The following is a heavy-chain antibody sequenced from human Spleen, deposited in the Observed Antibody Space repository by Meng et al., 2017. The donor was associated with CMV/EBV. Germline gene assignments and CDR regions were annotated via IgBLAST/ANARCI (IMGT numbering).Heavy chain of an antibody. V-gene: IGHV3-11*06. J-gene: IGHJ4*02. CDR2: ISSSSSYT. D-gene: IGHD6-13*01. Sequence: VGLWGAGGGLVKPGGSLRLSCAASGFTFSDYYMSWIRQAPGKGLEWVSYISSSSSYTNYADSVKGRFTISRDNAKNSLYLQMNSLRAEDTAVYYCARGRYSSSWSVDYWGQGTLVTVSS. CDR3: ARGRYSSSWSVDY. CDR1: GFTFSDYY.